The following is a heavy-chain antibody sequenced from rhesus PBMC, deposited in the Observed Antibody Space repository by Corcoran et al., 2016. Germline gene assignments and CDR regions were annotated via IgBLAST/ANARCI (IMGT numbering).Heavy chain of an antibody. V-gene: IGHV2-174*01. D-gene: IGHD6-13*01. Sequence: QVTLKESGPALVKPTQTLTLTCTFSGFSISTSGMGVGWIRQPPGKALEWLALIYWDDDKYSSTSLTSRLTISKDTSKNQVVLTMTNMDPVDTATYYCARRRGIAAFDYWGQGVLVTVSS. CDR3: ARRRGIAAFDY. J-gene: IGHJ4*01. CDR1: GFSISTSGMG. CDR2: IYWDDDK.